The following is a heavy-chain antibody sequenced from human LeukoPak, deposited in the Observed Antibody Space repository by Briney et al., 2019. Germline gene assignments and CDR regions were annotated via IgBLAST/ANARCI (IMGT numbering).Heavy chain of an antibody. Sequence: ASVKVSCKASGYTFTSYYMHWVRQAPGQGLEWMGIINPSGGSTSYAQKFQGRVTMTRDTSTSTVYMELSSLRSEDTAVYYCARSPSYCSGGSCYFFVDVFDIWGKGTMVTVFS. CDR1: GYTFTSYY. D-gene: IGHD2-15*01. CDR2: INPSGGST. V-gene: IGHV1-46*01. CDR3: ARSPSYCSGGSCYFFVDVFDI. J-gene: IGHJ3*02.